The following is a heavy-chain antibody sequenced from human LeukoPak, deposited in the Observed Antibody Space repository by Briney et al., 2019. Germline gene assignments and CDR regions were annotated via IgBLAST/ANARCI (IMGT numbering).Heavy chain of an antibody. CDR3: AKDKDHILTGYYDY. CDR1: GFTFSNYA. CDR2: ITGPGGST. J-gene: IGHJ4*02. D-gene: IGHD3-9*01. V-gene: IGHV3-23*01. Sequence: TGGSLRLSCAASGFTFSNYAMTWVRQAPAKGLEWVSAITGPGGSTYYADSVKGRFTISRDNSKNTLYLQMNSLRAEDTAVYYCAKDKDHILTGYYDYWGQGTLVTVSS.